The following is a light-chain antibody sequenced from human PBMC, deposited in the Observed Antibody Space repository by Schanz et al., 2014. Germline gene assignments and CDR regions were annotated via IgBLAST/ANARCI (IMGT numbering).Light chain of an antibody. Sequence: DIQMTQSPSSLSASVGDRVTITCQASQDISNYLNWYQQKPGKAPKLLIYDASNLETGVPSTFSGSGSGTDFIFTISSLQPDDIATYYCQQYETLPLTFGGGTKVEIK. J-gene: IGKJ4*02. CDR1: QDISNY. CDR2: DAS. V-gene: IGKV1-33*01. CDR3: QQYETLPLT.